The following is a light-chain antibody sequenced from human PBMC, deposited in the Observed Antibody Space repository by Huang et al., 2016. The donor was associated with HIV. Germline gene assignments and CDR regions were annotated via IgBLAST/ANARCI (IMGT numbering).Light chain of an antibody. CDR3: QQRSNWLT. V-gene: IGKV3-11*01. Sequence: VLTQSPATLSLSPGERATLSCRASQSVSTSLAWYQQSPGQAPRLLIYDASNRATGIPARFSGSGSGTDFTLTISSLEPEDFAVYYCQQRSNWLTFGGGTKV. CDR1: QSVSTS. J-gene: IGKJ4*01. CDR2: DAS.